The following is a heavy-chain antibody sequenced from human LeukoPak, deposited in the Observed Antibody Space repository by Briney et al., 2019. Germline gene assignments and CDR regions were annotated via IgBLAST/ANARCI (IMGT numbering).Heavy chain of an antibody. CDR2: IYTSGST. CDR3: ARHRGPNYYYYMDV. D-gene: IGHD3-10*01. Sequence: PSQTLSLTCTVSGGSISSGSYYWSWIRQPAGKGLEWIGRIYTSGSTNYNPSLKSRVTISVDTSKNQFSLKLSSVTAADTAVYYCARHRGPNYYYYMDVWGKGTTVTISS. V-gene: IGHV4-61*02. CDR1: GGSISSGSYY. J-gene: IGHJ6*03.